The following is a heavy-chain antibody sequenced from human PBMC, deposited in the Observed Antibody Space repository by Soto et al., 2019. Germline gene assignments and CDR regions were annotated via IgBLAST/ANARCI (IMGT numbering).Heavy chain of an antibody. J-gene: IGHJ3*02. CDR1: GFTFRTYW. Sequence: EVQLVESGGGLVQPGGSLRLSCVASGFTFRTYWMHWLRQVPGKGLVWISRFNSDGSIGYADSVKGRFTISRDNAKNTVSLQLNSVRAEHTAVYYCATGPWGAVDIWGQGTTVTVSS. CDR3: ATGPWGAVDI. V-gene: IGHV3-74*01. CDR2: FNSDGSI. D-gene: IGHD3-16*01.